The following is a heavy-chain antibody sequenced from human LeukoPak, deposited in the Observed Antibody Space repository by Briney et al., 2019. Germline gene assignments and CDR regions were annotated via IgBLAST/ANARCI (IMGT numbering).Heavy chain of an antibody. Sequence: ASVKVSCKTPGYMFTGFFIHWVRQAPGQGLEWMGSVSPNNGGTSYAQRFQGRVNMTSDTSTRTAYLQLSGLRFDDTAVYYCATLLWFGDFDYWGQGTPVTVSS. V-gene: IGHV1-2*02. CDR1: GYMFTGFF. CDR2: VSPNNGGT. D-gene: IGHD3-10*01. CDR3: ATLLWFGDFDY. J-gene: IGHJ4*02.